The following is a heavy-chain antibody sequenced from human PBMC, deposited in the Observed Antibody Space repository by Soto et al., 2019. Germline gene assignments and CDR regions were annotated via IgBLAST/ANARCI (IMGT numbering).Heavy chain of an antibody. J-gene: IGHJ5*02. CDR2: IFSSDEK. V-gene: IGHV2-26*01. Sequence: SGPTLVNPTETLTLTCTVSGFSLSNAGMGVSWIRQPPGKALERLAHIFSSDEKSYRTSLETRLTVSKDTSKSQVVLTMTNMDPLDTATYYCARAVDRAISDIWFDPWGQGTQVTVSS. D-gene: IGHD5-18*01. CDR1: GFSLSNAGMG. CDR3: ARAVDRAISDIWFDP.